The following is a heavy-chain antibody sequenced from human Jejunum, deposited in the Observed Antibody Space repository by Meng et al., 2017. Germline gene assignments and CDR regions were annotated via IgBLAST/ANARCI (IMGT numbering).Heavy chain of an antibody. D-gene: IGHD3-16*01. V-gene: IGHV3-74*01. J-gene: IGHJ4*02. Sequence: ESLKISCAASGFVFSSHWMHWVRQTPGKGLVWVSRINNDGINTSYADSVKGRFTISRDNAKNTLFLQMNSLRAEDTAVYYCTNGKTPTGDYWGQGILVTVSS. CDR1: GFVFSSHW. CDR3: TNGKTPTGDY. CDR2: INNDGINT.